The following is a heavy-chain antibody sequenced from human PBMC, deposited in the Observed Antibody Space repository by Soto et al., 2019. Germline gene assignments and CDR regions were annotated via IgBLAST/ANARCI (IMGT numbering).Heavy chain of an antibody. CDR3: TGANYDVVEYSFDP. D-gene: IGHD6-6*01. Sequence: SETLSLTCSVSGGSISSGYWTWIRQPPGKGLEWIGYIYYGGSINYNPSLKSRVIISVDTAKNQFSLRLSSVSAADTAVYYCTGANYDVVEYSFDPWGQGTLVTVSS. J-gene: IGHJ5*02. CDR1: GGSISSGY. V-gene: IGHV4-59*01. CDR2: IYYGGSI.